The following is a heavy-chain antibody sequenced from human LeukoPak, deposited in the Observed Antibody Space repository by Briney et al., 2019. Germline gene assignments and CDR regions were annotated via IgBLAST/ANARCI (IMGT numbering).Heavy chain of an antibody. CDR3: ARAPSTYDFWSGHLDY. CDR1: GFTVSDNY. D-gene: IGHD3-3*01. Sequence: GGSLRLSCAASGFTVSDNYMSWVRQAPGKGLEWVSVIYSGGTIYYTDSVKGRFTISRDNSKNTLYLQMNSLRSEDTAVYYCARAPSTYDFWSGHLDYWGQGTLVTVSS. CDR2: IYSGGTI. J-gene: IGHJ4*02. V-gene: IGHV3-53*05.